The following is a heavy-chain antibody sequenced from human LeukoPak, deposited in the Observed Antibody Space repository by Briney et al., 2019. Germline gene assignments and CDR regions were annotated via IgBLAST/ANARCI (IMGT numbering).Heavy chain of an antibody. V-gene: IGHV4-59*08. CDR2: IQGSAAT. D-gene: IGHD1-7*01. Sequence: SETLSLTCAVSGASISSSYWGWIRQPPGKGLEWIGYIQGSAATDFSPSLKSRVIIPLGRSKNHVSLRIRPVNAEDTAMYYCARQNLYNWFDPWGQGSLVTVSS. J-gene: IGHJ5*02. CDR1: GASISSSY. CDR3: ARQNLYNWFDP.